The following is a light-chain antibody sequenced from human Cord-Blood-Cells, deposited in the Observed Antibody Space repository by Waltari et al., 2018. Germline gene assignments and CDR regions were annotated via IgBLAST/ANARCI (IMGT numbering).Light chain of an antibody. V-gene: IGLV2-14*01. CDR1: SSDVGGYNY. Sequence: QSALTQPASVSGSPGQSITISCTGTSSDVGGYNYVSWYQPHPGKAPKLMIYDVSNRPSGVSKRFSGSKSGNTASLTISGLQAEDEADYYCSSYTSSSSYVFGTGTKVTVL. J-gene: IGLJ1*01. CDR3: SSYTSSSSYV. CDR2: DVS.